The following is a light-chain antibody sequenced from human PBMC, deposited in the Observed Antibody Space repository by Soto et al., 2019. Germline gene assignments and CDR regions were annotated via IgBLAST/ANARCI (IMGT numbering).Light chain of an antibody. J-gene: IGKJ4*01. CDR1: QAISNY. CDR2: EGS. V-gene: IGKV1-33*01. Sequence: DIQMTQSPSSLSASVGDRVTITCRASQAISNYLNWYQQKPGKAPALLIYEGSQLETGVPSRFSGSGSGTDFTFAINNLQPGDIGTYYCQQYDNVPLTFGGGTKVEIK. CDR3: QQYDNVPLT.